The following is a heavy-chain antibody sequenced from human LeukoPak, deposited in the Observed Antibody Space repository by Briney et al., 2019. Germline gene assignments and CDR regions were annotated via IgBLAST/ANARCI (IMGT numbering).Heavy chain of an antibody. V-gene: IGHV3-30*04. Sequence: GRSLRLSCADSGFTFGIYTMHWFRQAPGSGLEWVAVISNDGSYINYIDSVRGRFTISRDNSRSTLYLQMDSLRAEDTAVYFCARERASCYFDYWGQGTLVTVSS. CDR2: ISNDGSYI. CDR3: ARERASCYFDY. D-gene: IGHD2-2*01. CDR1: GFTFGIYT. J-gene: IGHJ4*02.